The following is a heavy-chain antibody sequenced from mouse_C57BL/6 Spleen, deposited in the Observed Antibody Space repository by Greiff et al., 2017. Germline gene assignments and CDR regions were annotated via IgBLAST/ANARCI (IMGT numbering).Heavy chain of an antibody. D-gene: IGHD2-3*01. CDR1: GYAFSSYW. J-gene: IGHJ4*01. CDR2: IYPGDGDT. V-gene: IGHV1-80*01. CDR3: ARKGNDGYPYYAMDY. Sequence: QVQLQQSGAELVKPGASVKISCKASGYAFSSYWMNWVKQRPGKGLEWIGQIYPGDGDTNYNGKFKGKDTLTADKSSSTAYMQLSSLTSEDSAVXFCARKGNDGYPYYAMDYWGQGTSVTVSS.